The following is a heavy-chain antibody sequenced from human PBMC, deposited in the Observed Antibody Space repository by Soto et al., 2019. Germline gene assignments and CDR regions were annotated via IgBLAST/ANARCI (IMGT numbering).Heavy chain of an antibody. J-gene: IGHJ6*02. V-gene: IGHV1-69*01. CDR1: GGTFSSYA. D-gene: IGHD1-26*01. Sequence: QVQLVQSGAEVKKPGSSVNVSCKASGGTFSSYAISWVRQAPGQGLEWMGGIIPIFGTANYAQKFQGRVTITADESTSTAYMELSSLRSEDTAVYYCARDRVVGATTSYYYYGMDVWGQGTTVTVSS. CDR2: IIPIFGTA. CDR3: ARDRVVGATTSYYYYGMDV.